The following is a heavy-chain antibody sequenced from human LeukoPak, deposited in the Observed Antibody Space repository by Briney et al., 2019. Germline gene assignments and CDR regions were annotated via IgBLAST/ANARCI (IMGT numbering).Heavy chain of an antibody. CDR3: ARTYPDCDY. J-gene: IGHJ4*02. V-gene: IGHV4-39*01. Sequence: PSETLSLTCNDSGGSISTTNYYWGWIRQPPGKGLEWLGNIHYSGSTYYNPSLQSRVTLSVDTSKNQFSLKSTSVTATDTAVYYCARTYPDCDYWGQGTLVTVSS. CDR1: GGSISTTNYY. CDR2: IHYSGST. D-gene: IGHD2-21*02.